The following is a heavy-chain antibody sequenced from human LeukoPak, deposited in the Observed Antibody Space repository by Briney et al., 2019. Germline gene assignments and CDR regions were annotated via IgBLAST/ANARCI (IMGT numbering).Heavy chain of an antibody. D-gene: IGHD6-19*01. CDR3: ARGSIAVAGNDAFDI. V-gene: IGHV4-59*01. CDR1: GGSISSYY. Sequence: PSETLSLTCTVSGGSISSYYWSWIRQPPGKGLEWIGYIYYSGSTNYNPSLKSRVTISVDTSKNQFSLKLSSVTAADTAVYYCARGSIAVAGNDAFDIWGQGTTVTVSS. J-gene: IGHJ3*02. CDR2: IYYSGST.